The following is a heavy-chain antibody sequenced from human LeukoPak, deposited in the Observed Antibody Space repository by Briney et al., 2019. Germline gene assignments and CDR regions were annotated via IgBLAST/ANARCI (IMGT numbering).Heavy chain of an antibody. D-gene: IGHD3-10*01. J-gene: IGHJ3*02. CDR1: GGSISSGGYY. CDR3: ARDMVRGPIDI. V-gene: IGHV4-31*03. Sequence: PSETLSLTCTVSGGSISSGGYYWSWIRQHPGKGLEWIGYIYYSGSTYYNPSLKSRVSISVETSKNQFSLKLSSVTAADTAVYYCARDMVRGPIDIWGQGTMVTVSS. CDR2: IYYSGST.